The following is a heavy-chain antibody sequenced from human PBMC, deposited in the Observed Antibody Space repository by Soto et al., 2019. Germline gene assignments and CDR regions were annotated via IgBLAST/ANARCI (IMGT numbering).Heavy chain of an antibody. D-gene: IGHD3-10*01. V-gene: IGHV4-31*03. CDR3: ARDPAASGRYWDY. CDR2: IYYSGST. CDR1: GGSISSGGYY. Sequence: QVQLQESGPGLVKPSQTLSLTCTVSGGSISSGGYYWSWIRQHPGKGLEWIGYIYYSGSTYYTPSLKGRVTISVDTTKNQFSLKLSSVTAAATAMNYCARDPAASGRYWDYWGQGTLVTVSS. J-gene: IGHJ4*02.